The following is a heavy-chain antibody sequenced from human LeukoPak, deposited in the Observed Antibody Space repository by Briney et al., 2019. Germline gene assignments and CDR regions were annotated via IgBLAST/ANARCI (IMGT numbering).Heavy chain of an antibody. D-gene: IGHD5/OR15-5a*01. CDR3: AKDQRSTGYFDY. CDR1: GFTFSSYS. J-gene: IGHJ4*02. V-gene: IGHV3-30*18. CDR2: ISYDGSNK. Sequence: PGGSLRLSCAASGFTFSSYSMNWVRQAPGKGLEWVAVISYDGSNKYYADSVKGRFTISRDNSKNTLYLQMNSLRAEDTAVYYCAKDQRSTGYFDYWGQGTLVTVSS.